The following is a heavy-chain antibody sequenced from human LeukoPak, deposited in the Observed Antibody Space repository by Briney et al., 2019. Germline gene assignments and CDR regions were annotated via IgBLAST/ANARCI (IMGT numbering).Heavy chain of an antibody. Sequence: RTGGSLRLSCAASGFTFSDYYMSWIRQAPGKGLECVSGISGSDGSPYYADSVKGRFTISSDNSKNTLYLQMNSLRAEDTAMYYCARGPGELLMAEFDYWGQGTLVTVSS. CDR1: GFTFSDYY. J-gene: IGHJ4*02. D-gene: IGHD2-8*01. CDR3: ARGPGELLMAEFDY. V-gene: IGHV3-23*01. CDR2: ISGSDGSP.